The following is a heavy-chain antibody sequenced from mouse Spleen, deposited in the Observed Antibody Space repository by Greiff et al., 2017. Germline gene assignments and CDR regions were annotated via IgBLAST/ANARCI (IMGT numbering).Heavy chain of an antibody. D-gene: IGHD1-1*01. V-gene: IGHV5-17*01. CDR3: ARALLRNYYAMDY. Sequence: DVMLVESGGGLVKPGGSLKLSCAASGFTFSDYGMHWVRQAPEKGLEWVAYISSGSSTIYYADTVKGRFTISRDNAKNTLFLQMTSLRSEDTAMYYCARALLRNYYAMDYWGQGTSVTVSS. CDR2: ISSGSSTI. CDR1: GFTFSDYG. J-gene: IGHJ4*01.